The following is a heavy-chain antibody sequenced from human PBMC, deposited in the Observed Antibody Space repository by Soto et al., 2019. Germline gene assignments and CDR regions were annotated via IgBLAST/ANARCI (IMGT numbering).Heavy chain of an antibody. V-gene: IGHV4-34*01. Sequence: PSETLSLTCAVYGGSFSGYYWSWIRQPPGKGLEWIGEINHSGSTNYNPSLKSRVTISVDTSKNQFSLKLSSVTAADTAVYYCARDREYQLLYYYYYGMDVWGQGTTVTAP. CDR2: INHSGST. J-gene: IGHJ6*02. CDR3: ARDREYQLLYYYYYGMDV. CDR1: GGSFSGYY. D-gene: IGHD2-2*01.